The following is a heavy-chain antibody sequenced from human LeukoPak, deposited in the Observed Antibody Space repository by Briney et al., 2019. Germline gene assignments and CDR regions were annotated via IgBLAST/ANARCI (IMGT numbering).Heavy chain of an antibody. J-gene: IGHJ4*02. D-gene: IGHD4-17*01. CDR1: GGTFSSYA. CDR2: IIPIFGTA. V-gene: IGHV1-69*15. Sequence: SVKVSCKASGGTFSSYAISWLRQAPEQGLEWMGRIIPIFGTANYAQKFQGRVTITADESTSTAYMELSSLRSEDTAVYYCARVPFVTTLYFDYWGQGTLVTVSS. CDR3: ARVPFVTTLYFDY.